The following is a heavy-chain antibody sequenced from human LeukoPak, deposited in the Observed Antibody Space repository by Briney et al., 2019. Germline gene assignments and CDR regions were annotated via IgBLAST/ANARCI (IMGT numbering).Heavy chain of an antibody. CDR3: AREGRWVQLALGY. Sequence: GGSLRLSCAASGFTFGDYGMSWVRQAPGKGLEWVSGLNWDGGTTGHADSVKDRFTISREYSNSTVYLQMNSLRPEDTAIYFCAREGRWVQLALGYWGQGTLVTVSS. CDR2: LNWDGGTT. J-gene: IGHJ4*02. V-gene: IGHV3-20*04. D-gene: IGHD5-24*01. CDR1: GFTFGDYG.